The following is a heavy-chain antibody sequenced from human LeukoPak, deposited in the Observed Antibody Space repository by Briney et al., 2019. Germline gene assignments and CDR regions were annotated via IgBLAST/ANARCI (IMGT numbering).Heavy chain of an antibody. CDR3: ARDRSRYSHGSGWYYMDV. V-gene: IGHV1-69*13. CDR2: IIPIFGTA. J-gene: IGHJ6*03. Sequence: SVKVSCKASGGTFSSYAISWVRQAPGQGLEWMGGIIPIFGTANYAQKFQGRVTITADESTSTAYMELSSLRSEDTAVYYCARDRSRYSHGSGWYYMDVWGKGTTVTVSS. CDR1: GGTFSSYA. D-gene: IGHD5-18*01.